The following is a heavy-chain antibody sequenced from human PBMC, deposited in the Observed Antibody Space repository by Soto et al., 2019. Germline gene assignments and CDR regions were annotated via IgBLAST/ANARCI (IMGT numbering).Heavy chain of an antibody. CDR1: GYTFTSYG. Sequence: ASVKVSCKASGYTFTSYGISWVRQAPGQGLEWMGWINAYNGNTNYAQKLQGRVTMTTDTSTSTAYMELRSLRSDDTAVYYCARDTSERLDDPNIWGSYRYTNDFDYWGQGTLVTVSS. CDR3: ARDTSERLDDPNIWGSYRYTNDFDY. CDR2: INAYNGNT. D-gene: IGHD3-16*02. V-gene: IGHV1-18*01. J-gene: IGHJ4*02.